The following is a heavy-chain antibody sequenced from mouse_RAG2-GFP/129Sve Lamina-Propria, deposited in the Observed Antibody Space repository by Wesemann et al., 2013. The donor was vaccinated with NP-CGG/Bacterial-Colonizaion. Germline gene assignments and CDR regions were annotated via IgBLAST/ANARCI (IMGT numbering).Heavy chain of an antibody. CDR3: TQTAQATGWFAY. CDR2: IHPSDSDT. J-gene: IGHJ3*01. Sequence: QVQLQQSGAELMKPGASVKLSCKATGYTFTGYWMHWVKQRPGQGLEWIGRIHPSDSDTNYNQKFKGKATMTADTSSNTAYLQLSSLTSEDTAVYYCTQTAQATGWFAYWGQGTLVTVSA. D-gene: IGHD3-2*02. CDR1: GYTFTGYW. V-gene: IGHV1-74*01.